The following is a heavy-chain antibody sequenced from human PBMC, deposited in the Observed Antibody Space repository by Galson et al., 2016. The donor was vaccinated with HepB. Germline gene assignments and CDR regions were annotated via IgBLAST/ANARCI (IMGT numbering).Heavy chain of an antibody. D-gene: IGHD3-22*01. CDR2: IDWDDDK. CDR1: GFSLSTTGMR. Sequence: PALVKPTQTLTLTCTFSGFSLSTTGMRVGWIRQPPGKALEWLARIDWDDDKFYSTSLKTRLTISKDTSKNQVVLTMTNMDPVDTATYYCARNYYYDNSGYYPYYFDSWGQGTLVTVSS. CDR3: ARNYYYDNSGYYPYYFDS. V-gene: IGHV2-70*04. J-gene: IGHJ4*02.